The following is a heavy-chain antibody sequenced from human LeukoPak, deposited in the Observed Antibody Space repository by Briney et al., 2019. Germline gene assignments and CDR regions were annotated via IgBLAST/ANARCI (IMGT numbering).Heavy chain of an antibody. V-gene: IGHV4-38-2*02. CDR3: ARVTSIAAAGVGDY. Sequence: SETLSLTCTDSGYSISSGYYWGWIRQPPGKGLEWIGSIYHSGSTSYNPSLKSRVTISVDTSKNQFSLKLSSVTAADTAVYYCARVTSIAAAGVGDYWGQGTLVTVSS. CDR1: GYSISSGYY. CDR2: IYHSGST. J-gene: IGHJ4*02. D-gene: IGHD6-13*01.